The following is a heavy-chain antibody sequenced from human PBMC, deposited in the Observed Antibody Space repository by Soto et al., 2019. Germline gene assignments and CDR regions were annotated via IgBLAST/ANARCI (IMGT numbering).Heavy chain of an antibody. CDR2: LVDSSSRT. Sequence: PGGSLRLSCAASGFTFSSYAMSWVRQAPGKGPEWVSLVDSSSRTYYTDSVKGRFTVSRDNSKNTFLQMSSLRPEDTAVYFCMRGGFTATTAVYWGHGILVTVSS. CDR1: GFTFSSYA. CDR3: MRGGFTATTAVY. V-gene: IGHV3-23*01. D-gene: IGHD6-25*01. J-gene: IGHJ4*01.